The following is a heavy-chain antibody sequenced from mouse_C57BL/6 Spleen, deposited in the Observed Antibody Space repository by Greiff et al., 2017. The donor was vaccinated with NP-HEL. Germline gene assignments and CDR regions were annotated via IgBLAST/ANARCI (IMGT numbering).Heavy chain of an antibody. D-gene: IGHD3-1*01. Sequence: EVQLQQSGAELVRPGASVKLSCTASGFNIKDDYMHWVKQRPEQGLEWIGWIDPENGDTEYASKFQGKATITADTSSNTAYLQLSRLTSEGTAVYYCTTALPPFCADWGQGTLVTVSA. CDR1: GFNIKDDY. CDR3: TTALPPFCAD. J-gene: IGHJ3*01. V-gene: IGHV14-4*01. CDR2: IDPENGDT.